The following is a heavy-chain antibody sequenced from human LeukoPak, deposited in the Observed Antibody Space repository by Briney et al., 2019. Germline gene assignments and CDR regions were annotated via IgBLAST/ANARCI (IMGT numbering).Heavy chain of an antibody. CDR2: ISSSSSTI. J-gene: IGHJ3*02. CDR3: ATSMAQDVDAFHI. V-gene: IGHV3-48*04. Sequence: GGSLRLSCAASGFTFSSNNMHWVRQAPGKGLEWVSYISSSSSTIYYADSVKGRFTISRDNAKNSLYLQMNNLRAEDTAMFYCATSMAQDVDAFHIWGQGTMVTVSS. CDR1: GFTFSSNN. D-gene: IGHD2-21*01.